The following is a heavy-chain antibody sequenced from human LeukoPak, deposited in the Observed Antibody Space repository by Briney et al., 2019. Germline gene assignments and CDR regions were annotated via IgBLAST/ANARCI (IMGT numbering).Heavy chain of an antibody. CDR2: IYYSGST. CDR1: RASISIYY. V-gene: IGHV4-59*01. D-gene: IGHD4-17*01. J-gene: IGHJ4*02. Sequence: SETLSLTCTVSRASISIYYWSWIRQPPGKGLEWIGYIYYSGSTNYNPSLKGRVAMSVDTSKNQFSLRLSSVTAADTAVYYCARGSDFGDYWGQGTLVTVSS. CDR3: ARGSDFGDY.